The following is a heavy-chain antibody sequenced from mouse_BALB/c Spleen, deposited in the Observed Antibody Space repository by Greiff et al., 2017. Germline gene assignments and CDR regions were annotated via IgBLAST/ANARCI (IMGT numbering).Heavy chain of an antibody. D-gene: IGHD1-1*01. V-gene: IGHV3-8*02. CDR1: GDSITSGY. J-gene: IGHJ4*01. CDR2: ISYSGST. Sequence: EVKLQESGPSLVKPSQTLSLTCSVTGDSITSGYWNWIRKFPGNKLEYMGYISYSGSTYYNPSLKSRISITRDTSKNQYYLQLNSVTTEDTATYYCARYYGSSPYYAMDYWGQGTSVTVSS. CDR3: ARYYGSSPYYAMDY.